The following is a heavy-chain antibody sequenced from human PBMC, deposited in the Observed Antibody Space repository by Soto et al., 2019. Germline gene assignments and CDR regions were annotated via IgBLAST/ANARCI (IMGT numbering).Heavy chain of an antibody. D-gene: IGHD6-19*01. CDR2: ISSSGSTI. CDR1: GFTFSDYY. V-gene: IGHV3-11*01. CDR3: ARVGPSIAVAGTLAGYFDY. J-gene: IGHJ4*02. Sequence: GGSLRLSCAASGFTFSDYYMSWIRQAPGKGLEWVSYISSSGSTIYYADSVKGRFTISRDNAKNSLYLQMNSLRAEDTAVYYCARVGPSIAVAGTLAGYFDYWGQGTLVTVSS.